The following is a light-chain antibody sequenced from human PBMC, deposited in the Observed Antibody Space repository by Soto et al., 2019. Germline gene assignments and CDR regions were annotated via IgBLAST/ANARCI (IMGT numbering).Light chain of an antibody. CDR3: QQYYSSPLT. CDR2: AAS. J-gene: IGKJ1*01. Sequence: AIRMTQSPSSLSASTGDRVTITCRASQGISSYLAWYQQKPGKAPKLLIYAASTLQSGVPSRFSGSGSGTDFTLTISCLQSEDVATYYCQQYYSSPLTFGQGTKVEIK. V-gene: IGKV1-8*01. CDR1: QGISSY.